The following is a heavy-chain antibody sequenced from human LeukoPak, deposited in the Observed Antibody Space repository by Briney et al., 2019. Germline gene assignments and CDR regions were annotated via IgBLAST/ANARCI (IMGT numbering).Heavy chain of an antibody. Sequence: GGSLRLSCAASGFTFSSYSMNWVRQAPGKGLEWVSSISSSSSYIYYADSVKGRFTISRDNAKNSLYLQMNSLRAEDTAVYYCARSRYSSGWYVFDYWGQGTLVTVPS. J-gene: IGHJ4*02. CDR2: ISSSSSYI. D-gene: IGHD6-19*01. V-gene: IGHV3-21*01. CDR3: ARSRYSSGWYVFDY. CDR1: GFTFSSYS.